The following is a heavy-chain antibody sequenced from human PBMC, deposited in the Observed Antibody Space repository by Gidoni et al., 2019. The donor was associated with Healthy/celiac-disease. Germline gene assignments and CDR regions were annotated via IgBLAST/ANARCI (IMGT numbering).Heavy chain of an antibody. CDR2: IYTSGRT. CDR3: AREVAVAGSHFDY. CDR1: GGSISSGSYY. Sequence: QVQLQESGPGLVKPSQTLSLPCTVSGGSISSGSYYWSWIRQPAGKVLEWIGSIYTSGRTNYNPSLKSRVTISVDTSKNQFSLKLSSVTAADTAVYYCAREVAVAGSHFDYWGQGTLVTVSS. V-gene: IGHV4-61*02. D-gene: IGHD6-19*01. J-gene: IGHJ4*02.